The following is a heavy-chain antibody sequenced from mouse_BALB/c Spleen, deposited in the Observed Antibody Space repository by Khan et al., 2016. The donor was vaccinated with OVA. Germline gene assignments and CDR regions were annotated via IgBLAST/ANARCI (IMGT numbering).Heavy chain of an antibody. V-gene: IGHV1S81*02. CDR3: ARSKNIVATYFDY. CDR1: GYTFTSYW. CDR2: TNPTNGRT. Sequence: QVQLKESGAELVKAGDSVKMSCKASGYTFTSYWMHWVKQRLGQGLEWFAETNPTNGRTYYNEKFKSKATLTVDKSSSTAYMLLSGPTFEDSAVYYCARSKNIVATYFDYWGQGTTRTVSS. J-gene: IGHJ2*01. D-gene: IGHD1-1*01.